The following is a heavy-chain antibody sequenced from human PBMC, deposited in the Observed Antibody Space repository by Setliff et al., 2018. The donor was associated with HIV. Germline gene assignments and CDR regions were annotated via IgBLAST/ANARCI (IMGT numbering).Heavy chain of an antibody. J-gene: IGHJ4*02. CDR2: INPGGSP. CDR1: RRAFSAYY. D-gene: IGHD3-10*01. Sequence: ETLSLTCAVSRRAFSAYYWGWIRQPPGGGLEWLGEINPGGSPNYNPSLKSRLTISADTSENHFSLELLSVTAADTAMYYCTTGEHYGSGSYLSWGQGTPVTVSS. V-gene: IGHV4-34*01. CDR3: TTGEHYGSGSYLS.